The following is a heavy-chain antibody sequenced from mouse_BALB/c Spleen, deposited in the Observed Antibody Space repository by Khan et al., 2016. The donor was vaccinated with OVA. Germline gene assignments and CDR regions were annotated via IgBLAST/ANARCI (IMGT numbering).Heavy chain of an antibody. CDR3: ERKNGSDFDY. Sequence: EVQLQQSGPELVKPGASVKISCKASGYSFTGYFMNWVMQSHGKRLEWIGRINPHIGETFYNQKFKDKATLTVDESSSTAHMELRSLASEDSAVYYCERKNGSDFDYWGQGTTRTVSA. J-gene: IGHJ2*01. CDR1: GYSFTGYF. CDR2: INPHIGET. V-gene: IGHV1-20*02. D-gene: IGHD1-1*01.